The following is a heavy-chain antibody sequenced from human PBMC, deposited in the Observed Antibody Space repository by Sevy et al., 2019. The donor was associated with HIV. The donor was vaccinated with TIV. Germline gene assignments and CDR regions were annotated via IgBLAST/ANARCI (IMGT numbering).Heavy chain of an antibody. Sequence: GGSLRLSCAASGFMFSSYSVHWVRQAPGKGLEWVAVISYAGSNKYYADSVKGRFTISRDNSKNTLYLQMNSLRAEDTAVYYCARDVAFTTEYSYGMDDWGQWTTVTVSS. D-gene: IGHD4-17*01. CDR1: GFMFSSYS. CDR2: ISYAGSNK. CDR3: ARDVAFTTEYSYGMDD. J-gene: IGHJ6*02. V-gene: IGHV3-30-3*01.